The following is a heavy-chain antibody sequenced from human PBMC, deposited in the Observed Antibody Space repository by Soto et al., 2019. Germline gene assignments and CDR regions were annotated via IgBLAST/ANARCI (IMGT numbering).Heavy chain of an antibody. CDR1: GGTFSSYS. Sequence: SVKVSCKASGGTFSSYSISWVLQAPGQGLEWMGGIIPIFGTANYAQKFQGRVTITADESTSTAYMELSSLRSEDTAVYYCARGRFLEWLPKDYYYYYGMDVWGQGTTVTVSS. CDR3: ARGRFLEWLPKDYYYYYGMDV. CDR2: IIPIFGTA. J-gene: IGHJ6*02. D-gene: IGHD3-3*01. V-gene: IGHV1-69*13.